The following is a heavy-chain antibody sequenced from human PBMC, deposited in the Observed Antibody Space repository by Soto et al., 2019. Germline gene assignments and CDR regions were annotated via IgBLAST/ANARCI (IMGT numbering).Heavy chain of an antibody. CDR1: GFTFTSDS. Sequence: GGSLRLSCEASGFTFTSDSMTWVRQAPGKGLEWVSSISSHGRDIFYADSVKGRFTISRDNAKDSLHLQMNSLTGEDSAVYYCARGAALAGKLDLWGQGTLVTVS. CDR3: ARGAALAGKLDL. J-gene: IGHJ4*02. V-gene: IGHV3-21*06. D-gene: IGHD6-19*01. CDR2: ISSHGRDI.